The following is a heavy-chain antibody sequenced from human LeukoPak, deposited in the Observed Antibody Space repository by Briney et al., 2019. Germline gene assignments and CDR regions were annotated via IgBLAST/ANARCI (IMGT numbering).Heavy chain of an antibody. CDR3: ARHEINGGYYDH. CDR1: GGSISGYF. J-gene: IGHJ5*02. Sequence: SETLSLTCTVSGGSISGYFWSWLRQPPGKGLEWIGYIYYSGGTDYNPSLKSRDTISVDTSKNQFSLQLTSVTAADTAVYYCARHEINGGYYDHWGQGTLVTVSS. D-gene: IGHD3-10*01. V-gene: IGHV4-59*08. CDR2: IYYSGGT.